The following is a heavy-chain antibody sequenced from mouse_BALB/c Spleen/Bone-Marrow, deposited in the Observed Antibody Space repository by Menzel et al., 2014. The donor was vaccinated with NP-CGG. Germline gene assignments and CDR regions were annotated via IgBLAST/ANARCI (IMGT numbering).Heavy chain of an antibody. D-gene: IGHD1-1*02. Sequence: DVKLVESGPSLVKPSQILPLTCSVTGDSITSGYWNWIRKFPGNKLEYMGYISYSGSTYFNPSLKSRISITRDTSKNQYYLQLNSVTTEDTATYYCARLGGYGPYFDYWGQGATLTVSS. J-gene: IGHJ2*01. CDR3: ARLGGYGPYFDY. CDR2: ISYSGST. V-gene: IGHV3-8*02. CDR1: GDSITSGY.